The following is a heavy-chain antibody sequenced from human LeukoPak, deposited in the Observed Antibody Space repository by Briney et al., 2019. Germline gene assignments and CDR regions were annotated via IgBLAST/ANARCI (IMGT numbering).Heavy chain of an antibody. V-gene: IGHV1-69*13. CDR2: IIPIFGTA. J-gene: IGHJ4*02. CDR1: GGTFSSYA. CDR3: ARGLSSGSYPH. Sequence: GASVKVSCKASGGTFSSYAISWVRQAPGQGLEWMGGIIPIFGTANYAHKFQGRVTITADESTSTAYMKLSSLRPDDTAVYYCARGLSSGSYPHWGQGTLVTVSS. D-gene: IGHD1-26*01.